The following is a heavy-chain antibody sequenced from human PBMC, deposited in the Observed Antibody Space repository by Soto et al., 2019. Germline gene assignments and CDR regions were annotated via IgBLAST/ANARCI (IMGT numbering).Heavy chain of an antibody. J-gene: IGHJ5*02. CDR3: ARHGERIIRSLNWSDP. CDR1: GGSISSSNYF. CDR2: LYYSGST. Sequence: QLQLQESGPGLVKPSETLSLTCTVSGGSISSSNYFWGWIRQPPGKGLEWIGSLYYSGSTYYNPSRKSRVTMSVDTSKRQFSLKLSSVTAADTAIDYCARHGERIIRSLNWSDPWGQRTLVTVSA. D-gene: IGHD2-15*01. V-gene: IGHV4-39*01.